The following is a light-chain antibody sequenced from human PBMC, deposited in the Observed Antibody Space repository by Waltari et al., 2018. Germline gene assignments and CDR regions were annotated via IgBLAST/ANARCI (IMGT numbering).Light chain of an antibody. Sequence: EILMTQSPPTLSVSPGERATLSCRASQSIARNLAWYQQKPGQAPRLLIYGASTRATGIPARFSGSGSGTEFTLTISSLQSEDFVVYYCQQYNSWRTFGQGTKLEIK. V-gene: IGKV3-15*01. CDR3: QQYNSWRT. J-gene: IGKJ2*01. CDR2: GAS. CDR1: QSIARN.